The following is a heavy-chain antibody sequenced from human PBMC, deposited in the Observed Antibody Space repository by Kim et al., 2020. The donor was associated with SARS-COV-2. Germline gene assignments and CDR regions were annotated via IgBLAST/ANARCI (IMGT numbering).Heavy chain of an antibody. CDR2: VNHSGSA. Sequence: SETLSLTCAVYGGSFSDGYCIWVRQSQGKGLEWLGDVNHSGSANYNPYLKGRVTMSVDRSKYQFSLKMNSVTAADTAVYYYAGSGWHTHRWGQIDYWAEG. V-gene: IGHV4-34*01. CDR3: AGSGWHTHRWGQIDY. D-gene: IGHD6-25*01. J-gene: IGHJ4*02. CDR1: GGSFSDGY.